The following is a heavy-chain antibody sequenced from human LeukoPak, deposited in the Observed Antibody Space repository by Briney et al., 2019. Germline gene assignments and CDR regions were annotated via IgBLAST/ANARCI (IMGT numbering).Heavy chain of an antibody. CDR3: ARHPSSTRGWPLDY. CDR1: GFSSTNSW. Sequence: GESLKISCKGSGFSSTNSWIAWVRQVPGKGLEWMGIIYLGDSDTRYSPSFRGQVTISADKSFTTAYLQWSSLRASDTAIYYCARHPSSTRGWPLDYWGQGTLVTVSS. CDR2: IYLGDSDT. V-gene: IGHV5-51*01. J-gene: IGHJ4*02. D-gene: IGHD6-19*01.